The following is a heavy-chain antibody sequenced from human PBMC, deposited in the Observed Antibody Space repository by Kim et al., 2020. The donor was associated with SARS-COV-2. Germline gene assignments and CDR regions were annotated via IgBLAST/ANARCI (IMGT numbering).Heavy chain of an antibody. CDR3: ARGQLVWYYFDY. Sequence: SETLSLTCAVYGGSFSGYYWSWIRQPPGKGLEWIGEINHSGSTNYNPSLKSRVTISVDTSKNQFSLKLSSVTAADTAVYYCARGQLVWYYFDYWGQGTLVTVSS. V-gene: IGHV4-34*01. J-gene: IGHJ4*02. CDR1: GGSFSGYY. D-gene: IGHD6-6*01. CDR2: INHSGST.